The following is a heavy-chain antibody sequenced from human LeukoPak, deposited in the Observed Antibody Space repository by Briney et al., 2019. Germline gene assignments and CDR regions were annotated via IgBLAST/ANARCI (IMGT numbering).Heavy chain of an antibody. V-gene: IGHV4-39*07. D-gene: IGHD1-26*01. CDR2: INYSGTT. J-gene: IGHJ4*02. Sequence: PSETLSLTCTVSGGSISTNNYHWGWIRQPPGKGLEWIASINYSGTTYYNPSLQSRVTISVETSKKQFSLKLRFVNAADTAVYYCARRPLVGTTPFDSWGQGTLVTVCS. CDR1: GGSISTNNYH. CDR3: ARRPLVGTTPFDS.